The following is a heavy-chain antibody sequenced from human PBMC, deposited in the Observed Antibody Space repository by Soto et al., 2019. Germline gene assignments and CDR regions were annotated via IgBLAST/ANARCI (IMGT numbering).Heavy chain of an antibody. J-gene: IGHJ4*02. CDR2: MNPNTGNS. CDR1: GYTFTSYD. CDR3: ARRAETNGRNGFGADKYYFDF. Sequence: ASVKVSCKASGYTFTSYDIYWVRQATGQGLEWMGWMNPNTGNSGYAQKFQGRVTMTSDTSISTAHMELSSLRSEDTAVYYCARRAETNGRNGFGADKYYFDFWGQGTLVTVSS. D-gene: IGHD1-1*01. V-gene: IGHV1-8*01.